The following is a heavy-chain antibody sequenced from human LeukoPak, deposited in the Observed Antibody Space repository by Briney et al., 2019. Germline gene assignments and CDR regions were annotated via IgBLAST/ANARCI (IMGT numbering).Heavy chain of an antibody. J-gene: IGHJ4*02. CDR2: INNDGSDT. CDR1: GFTFPTYW. V-gene: IGHV3-74*01. Sequence: GGSLRLSCAASGFTFPTYWMHWVRQAPGKGLEWVSRINNDGSDTVYADSVKGRFTISRDNAQNTLYLQMNGLRDEETAVYYCSRGYYQPRRIDFWGQGALVTVSS. D-gene: IGHD3-22*01. CDR3: SRGYYQPRRIDF.